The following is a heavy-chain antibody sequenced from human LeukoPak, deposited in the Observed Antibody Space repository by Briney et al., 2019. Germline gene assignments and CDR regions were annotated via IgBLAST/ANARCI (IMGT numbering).Heavy chain of an antibody. Sequence: SETLSLTCAVYGGSFSGYYWSWIRQPPGKGLEWIGEINHSGSTNYNPSLKSRVTISVDTSKIQFSLKLSSVTAADTAVYYCARHFDCSSASCYGYFDYWGQGTLVTVSS. J-gene: IGHJ4*02. CDR1: GGSFSGYY. CDR2: INHSGST. V-gene: IGHV4-34*01. CDR3: ARHFDCSSASCYGYFDY. D-gene: IGHD2-2*01.